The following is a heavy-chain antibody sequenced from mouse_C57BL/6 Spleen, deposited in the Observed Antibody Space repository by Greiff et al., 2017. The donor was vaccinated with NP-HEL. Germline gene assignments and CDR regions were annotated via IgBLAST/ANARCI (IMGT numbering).Heavy chain of an antibody. CDR3: ARSGDYDYDVYAMDY. D-gene: IGHD2-4*01. CDR1: GYAFSSYW. V-gene: IGHV1-80*01. J-gene: IGHJ4*01. CDR2: IYPGDGDT. Sequence: QVQLKESGAELVKPGASVKISCKASGYAFSSYWMNWVKQRPGKGLEWIGQIYPGDGDTNYNGKFKGKATLTADKSSSTAYMQLSSLTSEDSAVYFCARSGDYDYDVYAMDYWGQGTSVTVSS.